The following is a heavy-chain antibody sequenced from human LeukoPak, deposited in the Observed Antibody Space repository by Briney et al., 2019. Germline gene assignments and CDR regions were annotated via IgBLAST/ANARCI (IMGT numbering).Heavy chain of an antibody. Sequence: ASVKVSCKDSGYTFTGYYMHWVRQAPGQGLEWMGWINPNSGGTNYAQKFLGRVTMTRDTSISTAYMELSRLRSDDTAVYYCAEGFYGDYPFDYWGQGTLVTVSS. J-gene: IGHJ4*02. D-gene: IGHD4-17*01. V-gene: IGHV1-2*02. CDR1: GYTFTGYY. CDR3: AEGFYGDYPFDY. CDR2: INPNSGGT.